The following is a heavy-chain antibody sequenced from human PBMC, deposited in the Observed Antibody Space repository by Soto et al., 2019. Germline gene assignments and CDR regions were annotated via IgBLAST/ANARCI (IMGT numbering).Heavy chain of an antibody. D-gene: IGHD3-10*01. CDR1: GYGFSAHV. Sequence: QVQLVQSGPEVRKPGASVKLSCRASGYGFSAHVMHWMRQAPGQRLEWMGWVSAGNGKRKYSETFQARLTISTDTSASTGYMELSNLRSEDTAVYYCTREYGSGKYYKAFDIWVQGTTVTVSS. CDR2: VSAGNGKR. CDR3: TREYGSGKYYKAFDI. J-gene: IGHJ3*02. V-gene: IGHV1-3*01.